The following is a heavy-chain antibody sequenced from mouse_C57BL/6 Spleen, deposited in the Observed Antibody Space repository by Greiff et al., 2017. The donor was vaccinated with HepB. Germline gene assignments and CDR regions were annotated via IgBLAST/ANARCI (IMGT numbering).Heavy chain of an antibody. V-gene: IGHV1-82*01. Sequence: VKLMESGPELVKPGASVKISCKASGYAFSSSWMNWVKQRPGKGLEWIGRIYPGDGDTNYNGKFKGKATLTADKSSSTAYMQLSSLTSEDSAVYFCARGSYYSNYYAMDYWGQGTSVTVSS. D-gene: IGHD2-5*01. CDR3: ARGSYYSNYYAMDY. J-gene: IGHJ4*01. CDR1: GYAFSSSW. CDR2: IYPGDGDT.